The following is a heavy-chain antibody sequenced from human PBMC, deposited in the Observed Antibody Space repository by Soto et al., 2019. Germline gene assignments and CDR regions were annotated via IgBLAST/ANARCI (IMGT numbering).Heavy chain of an antibody. J-gene: IGHJ4*02. Sequence: TSETLSLTCTVSGGSISRYYWIWIRQPPGKGLEWIGYIYYSGSTNYNPSLKSRVTISVDMSKNQFSLKLSSVTAADTAVYYCARLRDYYGSGSEFDYWGQGTLVIVSS. D-gene: IGHD3-10*01. V-gene: IGHV4-59*01. CDR1: GGSISRYY. CDR3: ARLRDYYGSGSEFDY. CDR2: IYYSGST.